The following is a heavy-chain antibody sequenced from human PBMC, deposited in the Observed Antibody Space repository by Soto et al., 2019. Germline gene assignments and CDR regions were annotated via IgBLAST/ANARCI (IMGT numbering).Heavy chain of an antibody. Sequence: QVQLQQWGAGLLKPSETLSLTCAVYGGSFSGYYWSWIRQPPGKGLEWIGEINHSGSTNYNPSLKSRVTISVDTSKNQFSLKLSSVTAADTAVYYCASRPSSSWGYFDYWGQGTLVTVSS. CDR1: GGSFSGYY. CDR2: INHSGST. CDR3: ASRPSSSWGYFDY. D-gene: IGHD6-13*01. V-gene: IGHV4-34*01. J-gene: IGHJ4*02.